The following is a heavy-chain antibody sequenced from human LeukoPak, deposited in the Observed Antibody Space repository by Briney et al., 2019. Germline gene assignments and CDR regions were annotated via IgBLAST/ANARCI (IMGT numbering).Heavy chain of an antibody. V-gene: IGHV3-7*01. CDR2: IKPDGSAE. CDR1: GFTFSSNW. Sequence: GGSLRLSCATSGFTFSSNWMSWVRHVPGRGLDWVANIKPDGSAEYYVDSVKGRFTISRDNAKNSLYLQMNILRAEDTAVYYCARDGVDSYDSSGYRDWGQGTLVTVSS. CDR3: ARDGVDSYDSSGYRD. D-gene: IGHD3-22*01. J-gene: IGHJ4*02.